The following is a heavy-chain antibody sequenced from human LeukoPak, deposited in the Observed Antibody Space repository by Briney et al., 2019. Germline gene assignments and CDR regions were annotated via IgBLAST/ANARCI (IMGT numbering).Heavy chain of an antibody. CDR1: GGSISSYY. V-gene: IGHV4-59*08. Sequence: SETLSLTCTVSGGSISSYYWSWIRQPPGKGLEWIGYIYYSGSTNYNPSLKSRVTISVDTSKNQFSLKLSSVTAAATAVYYCASLNIDVPADTEYFQHWGQGTLVTVSS. CDR3: ASLNIDVPADTEYFQH. J-gene: IGHJ1*01. D-gene: IGHD2-2*01. CDR2: IYYSGST.